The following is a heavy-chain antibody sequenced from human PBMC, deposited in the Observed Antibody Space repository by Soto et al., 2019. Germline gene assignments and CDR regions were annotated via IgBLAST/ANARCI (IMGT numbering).Heavy chain of an antibody. Sequence: VQLVESGGDLVQPGGSLRLSCAASGFTFSSSPMHWVRQAPGKRPEYVSSISSNGGNTYYADSVKGRFTSSRDNSKNALYLQMGSRRTEDMAFYYCVVRPSSAYYVYWGQGTQVTGSS. CDR3: VVRPSSAYYVY. CDR1: GFTFSSSP. J-gene: IGHJ4*02. CDR2: ISSNGGNT. D-gene: IGHD3-22*01. V-gene: IGHV3-64*07.